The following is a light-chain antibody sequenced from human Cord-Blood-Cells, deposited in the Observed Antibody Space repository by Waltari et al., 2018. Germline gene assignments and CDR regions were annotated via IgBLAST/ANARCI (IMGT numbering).Light chain of an antibody. J-gene: IGKJ1*01. V-gene: IGKV2-30*02. CDR2: KVS. Sequence: DVVMTQSPLSLPVTLGQPASIPCRPSQSLVHSDGNTYLNWFQQRPGQSPRRLIYKVSSRDTGVPDIFSGSGSGTDFTLKISRVEAEDVGVYYCMQGTHWPWTFGQGTKVEIK. CDR1: QSLVHSDGNTY. CDR3: MQGTHWPWT.